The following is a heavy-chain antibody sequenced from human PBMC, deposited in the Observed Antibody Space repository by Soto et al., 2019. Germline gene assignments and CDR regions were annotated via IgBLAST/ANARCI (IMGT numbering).Heavy chain of an antibody. V-gene: IGHV3-30*03. J-gene: IGHJ4*02. D-gene: IGHD3-10*01. Sequence: PGGSLRLXCAASGFTFSHYAMHWVRQAPGKGLEWVALMSYDGSNEYYADSVKGRFTISRDNSKNTLYLQMNSLRAEDTAVYSCARQYYFGSGSYYSRPFDFWGQGTLVTVSS. CDR3: ARQYYFGSGSYYSRPFDF. CDR1: GFTFSHYA. CDR2: MSYDGSNE.